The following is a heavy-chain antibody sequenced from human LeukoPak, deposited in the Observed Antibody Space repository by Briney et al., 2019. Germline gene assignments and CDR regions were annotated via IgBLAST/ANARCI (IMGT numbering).Heavy chain of an antibody. D-gene: IGHD2-15*01. CDR3: ARDEVAGYY. CDR2: LIPILGIA. V-gene: IGHV1-69*04. Sequence: SVKVSCKASGGTFTSYAISWVRQAPGQGLEWMGRLIPILGIANYAQKFQGRVTITADKSTSTAYMELSSLRSEDTAVYFCARDEVAGYYWGQGTLVTVSS. J-gene: IGHJ4*02. CDR1: GGTFTSYA.